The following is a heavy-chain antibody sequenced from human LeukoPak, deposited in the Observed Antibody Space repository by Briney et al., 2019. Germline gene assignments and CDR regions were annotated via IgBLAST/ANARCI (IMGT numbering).Heavy chain of an antibody. Sequence: GGSLRLSCAASGFTFSSSGMHWVRQAPGKGLEWVAVISYDGSNKYYADSVKGRFTFSRDNSKNTLYLQMNSLRAEDTAVYYCAKRVVVGATSPYSDFQDWGQGTLVTVSS. CDR2: ISYDGSNK. J-gene: IGHJ1*01. V-gene: IGHV3-30*18. CDR3: AKRVVVGATSPYSDFQD. CDR1: GFTFSSSG. D-gene: IGHD1-26*01.